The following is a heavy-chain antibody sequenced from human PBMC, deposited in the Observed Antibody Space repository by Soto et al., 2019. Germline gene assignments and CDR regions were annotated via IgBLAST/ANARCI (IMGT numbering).Heavy chain of an antibody. V-gene: IGHV3-74*01. CDR2: INSDGSST. D-gene: IGHD3-3*01. J-gene: IGHJ5*02. CDR1: GFTFSSYW. Sequence: EVQLVESGGGLVQPGGSLRLSCAASGFTFSSYWMHLFRQAPEKALEWVSRINSDGSSTSYADSVKGRFTISRDKANNKMSVQMNSLRAEDTGVYYCARAERDDCWSGTKWFDPWGQGTLVTVSS. CDR3: ARAERDDCWSGTKWFDP.